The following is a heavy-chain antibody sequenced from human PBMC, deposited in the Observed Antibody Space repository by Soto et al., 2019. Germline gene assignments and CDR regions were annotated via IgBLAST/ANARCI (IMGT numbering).Heavy chain of an antibody. Sequence: SVKVSCKASGFTFTISAMQWVRQARGQRLEWIGWIVVGSGNTNYAQKFQERVTITRDMSTSTAYMELSSLRSEDTAVYYCAADTSGLYYYYGMDVWGQGTTVTVSS. CDR3: AADTSGLYYYYGMDV. CDR1: GFTFTISA. J-gene: IGHJ6*02. V-gene: IGHV1-58*02. CDR2: IVVGSGNT. D-gene: IGHD3-10*01.